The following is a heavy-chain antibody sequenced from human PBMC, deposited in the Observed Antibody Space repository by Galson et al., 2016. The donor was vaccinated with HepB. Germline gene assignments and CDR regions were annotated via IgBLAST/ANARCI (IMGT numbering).Heavy chain of an antibody. D-gene: IGHD3-3*01. V-gene: IGHV3-9*01. J-gene: IGHJ6*02. CDR3: ENDNSVTIFGEARGMDV. CDR2: ITWNSGFI. Sequence: SLRLSCAASGFTFDDYAMHWVRQAPGKGLEWVSGITWNSGFIAYADSVKGRFTISRDNAKNSLYLQMNSLRNEDTALYYCENDNSVTIFGEARGMDVWGQGTTVTVSS. CDR1: GFTFDDYA.